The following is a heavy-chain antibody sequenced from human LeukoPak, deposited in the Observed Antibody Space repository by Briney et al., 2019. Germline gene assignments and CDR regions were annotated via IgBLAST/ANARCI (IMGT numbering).Heavy chain of an antibody. D-gene: IGHD2-15*01. CDR3: AREYSPHY. CDR1: GFTFSSYA. Sequence: PGGSLRLSCAAFGFTFSSYAMHWVRQAPGKGLEWVAVISYDGSNKYYADSVKGRFTISRDNSKNTLYLQMNSLRAEDTAVYYCAREYSPHYWGQGTLVTVSS. J-gene: IGHJ4*02. CDR2: ISYDGSNK. V-gene: IGHV3-30-3*01.